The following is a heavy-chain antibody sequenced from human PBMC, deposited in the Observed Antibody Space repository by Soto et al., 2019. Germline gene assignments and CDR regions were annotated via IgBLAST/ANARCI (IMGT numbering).Heavy chain of an antibody. CDR3: ARDLGGYSSSWYKGLGY. CDR2: IYSGGSK. D-gene: IGHD6-13*01. V-gene: IGHV3-66*01. J-gene: IGHJ4*02. Sequence: EVQLVESGGGLVQPGGSLRLSCAASGFTVSSNYMSWVRQAPGKGLEWVSVIYSGGSKYYADSVKGRFTISRDNSKNTLYLQMNSLRAEDTAVYYCARDLGGYSSSWYKGLGYWGQGTLVTVSS. CDR1: GFTVSSNY.